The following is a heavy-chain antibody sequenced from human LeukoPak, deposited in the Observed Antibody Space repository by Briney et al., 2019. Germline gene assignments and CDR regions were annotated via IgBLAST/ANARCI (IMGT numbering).Heavy chain of an antibody. CDR2: IYTSGST. D-gene: IGHD1-26*01. CDR1: GGSISSYY. CDR3: ARHGTGLVGATTRSYYYYYMDV. Sequence: SETLSLTCTVSGGSISSYYWSWIRQPPGKGLEWIGYIYTSGSTNYNPSLKSRVTISVDTSKNQFSLKLSSVTAADTAVYYCARHGTGLVGATTRSYYYYYMDVWGKGTTVTVSS. V-gene: IGHV4-4*09. J-gene: IGHJ6*03.